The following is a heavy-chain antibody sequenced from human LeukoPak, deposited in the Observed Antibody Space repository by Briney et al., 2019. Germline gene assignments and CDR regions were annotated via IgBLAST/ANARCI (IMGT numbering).Heavy chain of an antibody. Sequence: SETLSLTCAVYGGSLSGYYWSWIRQPPGKGLEWIGEINYSGSTNYNPSLKSRVTISVDTSKNQFSLKLSSVTAADTAVYYCAGGYKYAYYNYYYMDVWGKGTTVTVSS. J-gene: IGHJ6*03. D-gene: IGHD5-24*01. CDR1: GGSLSGYY. CDR3: AGGYKYAYYNYYYMDV. V-gene: IGHV4-34*01. CDR2: INYSGST.